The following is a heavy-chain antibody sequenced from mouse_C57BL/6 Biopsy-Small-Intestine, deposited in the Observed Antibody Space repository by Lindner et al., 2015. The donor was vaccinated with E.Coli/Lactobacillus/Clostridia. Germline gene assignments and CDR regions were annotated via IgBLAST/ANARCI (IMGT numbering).Heavy chain of an antibody. J-gene: IGHJ2*01. CDR1: GYTFTSQY. CDR3: VRDKVAVMFDY. CDR2: IGPRDGTT. V-gene: IGHV1-53*01. Sequence: SVKVSCKASGYTFTSQYMHWVRQAPGHGPEWMGIIGPRDGTTTYAQKFQGRVTMTRDTSTSTVHMELSNLRSEDTAVYYCVRDKVAVMFDYWGQGTMVTVSS. D-gene: IGHD1-1*02.